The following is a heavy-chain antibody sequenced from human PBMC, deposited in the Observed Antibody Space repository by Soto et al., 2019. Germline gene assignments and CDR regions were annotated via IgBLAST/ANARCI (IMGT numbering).Heavy chain of an antibody. V-gene: IGHV3-23*01. D-gene: IGHD6-19*01. CDR1: GFTFSSYA. J-gene: IGHJ5*01. CDR2: ISGNGGGK. CDR3: AKDYRITVAGRGYNWFDS. Sequence: EVQLLESGGGLVQPGGSLRLSCAASGFTFSSYAMTWVRQAPGKGLEWVSGISGNGGGKYSADSVKGRFIISRDSSMDTLYLQMNNLRIEDTAIYYCAKDYRITVAGRGYNWFDSWGQGVLVTVSS.